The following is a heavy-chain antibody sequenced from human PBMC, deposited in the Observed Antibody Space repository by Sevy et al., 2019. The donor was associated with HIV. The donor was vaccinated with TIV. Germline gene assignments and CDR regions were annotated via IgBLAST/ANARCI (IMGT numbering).Heavy chain of an antibody. D-gene: IGHD5-18*01. CDR1: GFTFSSYG. CDR3: ARAVGEIQLWSEYYFDY. CDR2: IWYDGSNK. J-gene: IGHJ4*02. V-gene: IGHV3-33*01. Sequence: GGSLRLSCAASGFTFSSYGMHWVRQAPGKGLEWVAVIWYDGSNKYYADSVKGRFTISRDNSKNTLYRQMNSLRAEDTAVYYCARAVGEIQLWSEYYFDYWGQGTLVTVSS.